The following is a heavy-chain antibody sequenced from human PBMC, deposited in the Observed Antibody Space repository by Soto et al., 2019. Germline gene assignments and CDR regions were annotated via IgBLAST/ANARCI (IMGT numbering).Heavy chain of an antibody. CDR3: ARGIALAAPPTAFDT. CDR1: GYTFTSCY. V-gene: IGHV1-46*01. Sequence: ASVKVSCKASGYTFTSCYMHWVRQAPGQGLEWMGIINPSGGSTSYAQKFQGRVTMTRDTSTSTVYMELSSLRSEDTAVYYCARGIALAAPPTAFDTWGQRTTVPVSS. D-gene: IGHD6-19*01. CDR2: INPSGGST. J-gene: IGHJ3*02.